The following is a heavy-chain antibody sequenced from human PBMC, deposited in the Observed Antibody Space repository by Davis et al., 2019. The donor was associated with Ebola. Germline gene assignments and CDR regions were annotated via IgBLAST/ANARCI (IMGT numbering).Heavy chain of an antibody. CDR2: IYDQST. V-gene: IGHV3-53*05. J-gene: IGHJ4*02. CDR1: GFTFTNVW. CDR3: ATTQWLREFDN. Sequence: GGSLRLSCAASGFTFTNVWMNWVRRAPGKGLEWVSVIYDQSTAYADAVRGRFIISRDKSNNTLYLEMSSLRVDDTAVYYCATTQWLREFDNWGQGTLVTVSS. D-gene: IGHD6-19*01.